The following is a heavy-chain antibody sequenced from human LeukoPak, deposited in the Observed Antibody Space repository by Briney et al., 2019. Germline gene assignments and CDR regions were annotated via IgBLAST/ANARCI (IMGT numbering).Heavy chain of an antibody. V-gene: IGHV3-73*01. Sequence: GGSLRLSCAASGFTFSGSAIHWVRQASGKGLEWVARIRSKRDTYATAYSASVKGRFTISRDDSNNTAYLQMNSLKTEDTAVYYCARRRHYSDNSGHAFDIWGQGTMVTVSS. D-gene: IGHD3-22*01. CDR2: IRSKRDTYAT. CDR1: GFTFSGSA. CDR3: ARRRHYSDNSGHAFDI. J-gene: IGHJ3*02.